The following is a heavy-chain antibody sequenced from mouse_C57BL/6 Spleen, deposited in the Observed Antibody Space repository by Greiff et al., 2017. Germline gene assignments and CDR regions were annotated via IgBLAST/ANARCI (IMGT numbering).Heavy chain of an antibody. D-gene: IGHD2-10*01. CDR3: ARDLLSPMDY. Sequence: VQLQASGPELVKPGASVKISCKASGYAFSSSWMNWVKQRPGKGLEWIGRIYPGDGDTNYNGKFKGKATLTADKSSSTAYMQLSSLTSEDSAVYFCARDLLSPMDYWGQGTSVTVSS. CDR1: GYAFSSSW. CDR2: IYPGDGDT. V-gene: IGHV1-82*01. J-gene: IGHJ4*01.